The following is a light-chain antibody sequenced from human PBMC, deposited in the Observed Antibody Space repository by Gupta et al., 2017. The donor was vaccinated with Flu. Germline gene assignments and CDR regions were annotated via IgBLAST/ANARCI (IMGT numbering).Light chain of an antibody. Sequence: QSALTQPASVSGSPGQSITISCTGNSDDIGGYNFVSWYQRHPGKGPKLIIYEVSNRPSGISDRFSGSKSGNAASLTISKLQHEDEADYYCSSFTKNKNPLVFGGGTKLTVL. CDR2: EVS. J-gene: IGLJ2*01. V-gene: IGLV2-14*01. CDR1: SDDIGGYNF. CDR3: SSFTKNKNPLV.